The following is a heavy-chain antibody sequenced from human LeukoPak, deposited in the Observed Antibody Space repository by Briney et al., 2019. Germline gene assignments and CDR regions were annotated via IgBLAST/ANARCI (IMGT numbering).Heavy chain of an antibody. CDR3: ARGRIFMVRGVIKNYFDY. CDR1: GGSISSSNYY. Sequence: PSEALSLTCAVSGGSISSSNYYWGWIRQPPGKGLEWIGEINHSGSTNYNPSLKSRVTISVDTSKNQFSLKLSSVTAADTAVYYCARGRIFMVRGVIKNYFDYWGQGTLVTVSS. CDR2: INHSGST. V-gene: IGHV4-39*07. D-gene: IGHD3-10*01. J-gene: IGHJ4*02.